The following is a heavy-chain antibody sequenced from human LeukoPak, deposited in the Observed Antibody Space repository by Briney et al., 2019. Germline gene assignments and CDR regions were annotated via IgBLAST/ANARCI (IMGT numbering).Heavy chain of an antibody. CDR2: IYHSGST. J-gene: IGHJ4*02. CDR1: GGSISSSFYY. V-gene: IGHV4-39*07. CDR3: ARAAVYDYVWGSYRYTFSFDY. D-gene: IGHD3-16*02. Sequence: SETLSLTCTVSGGSISSSFYYWGWIRQPPGTGLEWIGSIYHSGSTNYNPSLKSRVTISVDTSKNQFSLKLSSVTAADTAVYYCARAAVYDYVWGSYRYTFSFDYWGQGTLATVSS.